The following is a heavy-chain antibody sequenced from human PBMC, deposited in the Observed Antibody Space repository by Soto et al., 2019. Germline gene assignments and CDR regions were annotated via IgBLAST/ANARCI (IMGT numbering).Heavy chain of an antibody. CDR3: ARDQGVAPAARDYYYYGTDV. CDR1: GFTFSSYG. J-gene: IGHJ6*02. CDR2: IWYDGSNK. Sequence: QVQLVESGGGVVQPGRSLRLSCAASGFTFSSYGMHWVRQAPGKGLEWVAVIWYDGSNKYYADSVKGRFTISRDNSKNTLYLQMNSLRAEDTAVYYCARDQGVAPAARDYYYYGTDVWGQGTTVTVSS. D-gene: IGHD2-2*01. V-gene: IGHV3-33*01.